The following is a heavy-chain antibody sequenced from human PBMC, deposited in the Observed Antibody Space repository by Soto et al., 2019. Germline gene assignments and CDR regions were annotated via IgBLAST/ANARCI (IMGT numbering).Heavy chain of an antibody. V-gene: IGHV3-30*18. Sequence: GGSLRLSCAASGFTFSSYGMHWVRQAPGKGLEWVAVISYDGSNKYYADSVKGRFTISRDNSKNTLYLQMNSLRAEDTAVYYCAKGWGCSSTSCYEAPFDYWGQGTLVTVSS. D-gene: IGHD2-2*01. CDR2: ISYDGSNK. CDR1: GFTFSSYG. J-gene: IGHJ4*02. CDR3: AKGWGCSSTSCYEAPFDY.